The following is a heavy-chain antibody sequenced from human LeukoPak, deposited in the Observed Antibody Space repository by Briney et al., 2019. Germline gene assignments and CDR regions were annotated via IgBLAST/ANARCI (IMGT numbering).Heavy chain of an antibody. CDR3: ARAGYYYGSGRGYGMDV. V-gene: IGHV4-59*01. CDR1: GGSISSYY. CDR2: IYYSGST. D-gene: IGHD3-10*01. J-gene: IGHJ6*04. Sequence: SETLSLTCTVSGGSISSYYWSWIRQPPGKGLEWIGYIYYSGSTNYNPSLKSRVTISVDTSKNQFSLKLSSVTAADTAVYYCARAGYYYGSGRGYGMDVWGKETTVTVSS.